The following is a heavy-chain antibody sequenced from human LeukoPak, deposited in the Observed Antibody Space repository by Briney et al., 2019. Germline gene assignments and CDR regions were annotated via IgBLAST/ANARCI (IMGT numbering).Heavy chain of an antibody. V-gene: IGHV3-33*01. CDR1: GFTFSSYG. J-gene: IGHJ4*02. D-gene: IGHD3-10*01. Sequence: GRSLRLSCAASGFTFSSYGMHWVRQAPGKGLEWVAVIWYDGSNKYYADSVKGRFTISRDNAKNSLYLQMNSLRAEDTAVYYCARQAPGGGFDYWGQGTLVTVSS. CDR2: IWYDGSNK. CDR3: ARQAPGGGFDY.